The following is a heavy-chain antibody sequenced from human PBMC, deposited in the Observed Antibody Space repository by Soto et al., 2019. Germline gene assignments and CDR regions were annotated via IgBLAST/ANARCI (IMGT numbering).Heavy chain of an antibody. D-gene: IGHD2-15*01. CDR2: IYYSGST. J-gene: IGHJ4*02. CDR3: ARGVDYCSGGSCYRSFXY. V-gene: IGHV4-59*01. CDR1: GGSISSYY. Sequence: PSETLALTCTVSGGSISSYYWSWIRQPPGKGLEWIGYIYYSGSTNYNPSLKSRVTISVDTSKNQFSLKLSSVTAADTAVYYCARGVDYCSGGSCYRSFXYWGQGTLVXVSS.